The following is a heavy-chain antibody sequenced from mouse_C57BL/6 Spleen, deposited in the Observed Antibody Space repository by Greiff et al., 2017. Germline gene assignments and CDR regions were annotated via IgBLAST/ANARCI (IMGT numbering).Heavy chain of an antibody. CDR3: ARWGYGSSYVGWYFDV. CDR2: IDPNSGGT. D-gene: IGHD1-1*01. J-gene: IGHJ1*03. CDR1: GYTFTSYW. Sequence: QVQLKQPGAELVKPGASVKLSCKASGYTFTSYWMHWVKQRPGRGLEWIGRIDPNSGGTKYNEKFKSKATLTVDKHSSTAYMQLSSLTSEDSAVYYCARWGYGSSYVGWYFDVWGTGTTVTVSS. V-gene: IGHV1-72*01.